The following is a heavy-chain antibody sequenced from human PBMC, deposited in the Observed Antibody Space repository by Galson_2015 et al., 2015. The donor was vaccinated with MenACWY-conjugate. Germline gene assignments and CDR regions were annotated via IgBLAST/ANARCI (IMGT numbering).Heavy chain of an antibody. CDR1: GFIFNNYA. J-gene: IGHJ4*02. D-gene: IGHD1-26*01. CDR2: ISGSGEGT. Sequence: SLRLSCAASGFIFNNYAMNWVRQAPGKGLEWVSGISGSGEGTYYADSVKGRVTISRDDSQNTVDLQMNSLRDEDTAVYYCARSLVGTRGRLDDWGQGTLVIVSS. CDR3: ARSLVGTRGRLDD. V-gene: IGHV3-23*01.